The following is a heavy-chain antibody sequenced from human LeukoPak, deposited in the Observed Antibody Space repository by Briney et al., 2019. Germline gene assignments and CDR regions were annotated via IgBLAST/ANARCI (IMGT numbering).Heavy chain of an antibody. CDR2: INHSGST. V-gene: IGHV4-34*01. CDR3: ATRTRGYSYAAFDY. D-gene: IGHD5-18*01. CDR1: GGSFSGYY. Sequence: SETLSLTCAVYGGSFSGYYWSWLRQPPGKGLEWIGEINHSGSTNYNPSLKSRVTISVDTSKNQFSLKLSSVTAADTAVYYCATRTRGYSYAAFDYWGQGTLVTVSS. J-gene: IGHJ4*02.